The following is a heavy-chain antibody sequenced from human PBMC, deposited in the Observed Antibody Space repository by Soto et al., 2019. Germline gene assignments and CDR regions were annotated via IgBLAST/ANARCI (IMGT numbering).Heavy chain of an antibody. CDR1: GLKLSDYE. J-gene: IGHJ5*01. Sequence: GGSLRLSCAGAGLKLSDYEINWVRQAPGKGLEWISYISKSGSPTYHADSVKGRFTISRDNAKNSVYLQMNSLRAEDSAVYYWARLAGPPYSAAGPDLGFHSWGQGP. V-gene: IGHV3-48*03. D-gene: IGHD5-12*01. CDR2: ISKSGSPT. CDR3: ARLAGPPYSAAGPDLGFHS.